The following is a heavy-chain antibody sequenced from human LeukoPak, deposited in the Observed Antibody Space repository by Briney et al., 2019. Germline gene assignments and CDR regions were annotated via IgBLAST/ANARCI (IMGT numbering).Heavy chain of an antibody. D-gene: IGHD3-16*01. CDR3: TRSLMD. CDR1: GSTLSGYW. J-gene: IGHJ4*02. CDR2: INFDGSDT. V-gene: IGHV3-74*01. Sequence: GGSLRLSCAASGSTLSGYWMHWVRQAPGKGLVWVSRINFDGSDTSYADSVKGRFTISRDNAKNTLYLQMNSQRAEDTAVYYCTRSLMDWGQGIRVTVFS.